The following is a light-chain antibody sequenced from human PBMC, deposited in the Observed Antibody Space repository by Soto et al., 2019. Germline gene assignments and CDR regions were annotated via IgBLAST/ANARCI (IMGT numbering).Light chain of an antibody. CDR2: DAS. J-gene: IGKJ3*01. Sequence: DIQMTQSPSSLSASVGDRVTITCQASQDISNYLNWYQQKPGKAPKLLIYDASYLETGVPSRFSGSGCGTDFTFTISSLQPEDTATYYCQQYDNLPFTFGPGTKVDIK. CDR3: QQYDNLPFT. CDR1: QDISNY. V-gene: IGKV1-33*01.